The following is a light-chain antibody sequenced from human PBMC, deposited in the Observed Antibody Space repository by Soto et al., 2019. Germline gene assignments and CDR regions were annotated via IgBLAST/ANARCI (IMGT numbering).Light chain of an antibody. CDR1: QSISTY. V-gene: IGKV1-39*01. CDR2: AAS. Sequence: DIQMTQSPSSLSASVGARVTITCRASQSISTYLHWYQQKAGKAPKLLIYAASNLQSWVPSRFSASGSGTDFDLTLNCLEPEGVATCYCQKCSSTPSAFGQGT. J-gene: IGKJ1*01. CDR3: QKCSSTPSA.